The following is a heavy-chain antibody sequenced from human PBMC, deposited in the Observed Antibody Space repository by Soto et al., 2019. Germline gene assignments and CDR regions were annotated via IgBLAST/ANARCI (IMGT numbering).Heavy chain of an antibody. V-gene: IGHV2-26*01. D-gene: IGHD7-27*01. CDR1: GFSLTNATMG. J-gene: IGHJ6*03. Sequence: QVTLKESGPVLVKPTETLTLTCTVSGFSLTNATMGVSWIRQPPGKALEGLTHIFSTDEISYNTSLKSRVTISQDTSNSQVVLTMTNMDPVDTATYYCARAGDYSFYYMDVWGKGTTVIVSS. CDR3: ARAGDYSFYYMDV. CDR2: IFSTDEI.